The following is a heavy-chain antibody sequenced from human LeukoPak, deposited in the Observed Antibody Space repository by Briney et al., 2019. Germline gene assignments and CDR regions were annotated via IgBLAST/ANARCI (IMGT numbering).Heavy chain of an antibody. D-gene: IGHD5-18*01. J-gene: IGHJ5*02. CDR3: ARHPTALVSHGFDP. CDR1: GGSFSNYY. Sequence: SETLSLTCTVSGGSFSNYYWSWIRQPPGKGLEWIGYIYYSGSTNYNPSLKSRVTISVDTSKNQFSLNLSSVTAADTAVSYCARHPTALVSHGFDPWGQGTLVTVSS. CDR2: IYYSGST. V-gene: IGHV4-59*08.